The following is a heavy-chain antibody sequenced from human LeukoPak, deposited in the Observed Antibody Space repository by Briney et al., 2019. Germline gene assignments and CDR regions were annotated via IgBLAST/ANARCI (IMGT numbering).Heavy chain of an antibody. Sequence: ASVKVSCKASGYSFTSNVISWVRQAPGQGLEWMGWISAYNGNTNYAQKLQGRVTITADKSTSTAYMELSSLRSEDTAVYYCARDPENGGDYWGQGTLVTVSS. V-gene: IGHV1-18*01. CDR3: ARDPENGGDY. D-gene: IGHD4-23*01. CDR1: GYSFTSNV. J-gene: IGHJ4*02. CDR2: ISAYNGNT.